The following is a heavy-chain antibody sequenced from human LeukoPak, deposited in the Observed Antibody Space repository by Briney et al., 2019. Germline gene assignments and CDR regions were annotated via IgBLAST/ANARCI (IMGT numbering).Heavy chain of an antibody. CDR1: GGSINSGAYY. D-gene: IGHD3-3*01. CDR3: ARVKGFWSGHNWFDP. CDR2: IYYSGNT. V-gene: IGHV4-30-4*02. Sequence: PSETLSLTCTVSGGSINSGAYYWSWIRQPPGKGLEWIGYIYYSGNTYYNPSLKRRVTIALATSKNQFSLKLSSVTAADTAVYYCARVKGFWSGHNWFDPWGQGTLVTVSS. J-gene: IGHJ5*02.